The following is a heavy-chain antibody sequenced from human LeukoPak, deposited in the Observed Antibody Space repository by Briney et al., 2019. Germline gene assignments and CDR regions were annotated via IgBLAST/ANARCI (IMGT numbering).Heavy chain of an antibody. D-gene: IGHD4-17*01. J-gene: IGHJ4*02. Sequence: SETLSLTCTVSGYSISSGYFWGWIRQPPGKGLEWIGSIYHSGSTYYNPSLKSRVTISVDTSKNQFSLKLSSVTAADTAVYYCARTMTTVDYWGQGTLVTVSS. CDR1: GYSISSGYF. V-gene: IGHV4-38-2*02. CDR3: ARTMTTVDY. CDR2: IYHSGST.